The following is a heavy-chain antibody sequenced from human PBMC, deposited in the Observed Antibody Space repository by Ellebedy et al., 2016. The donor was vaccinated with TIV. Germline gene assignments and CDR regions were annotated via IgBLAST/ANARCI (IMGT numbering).Heavy chain of an antibody. CDR2: IRYDGSDK. D-gene: IGHD3-10*01. J-gene: IGHJ5*02. CDR3: AKVLFAFGEFESPFDP. CDR1: GFTFNSYG. V-gene: IGHV3-30*02. Sequence: GESLKISCAASGFTFNSYGMHWVRQAPGKGLEWVTFIRYDGSDKYYSDSVKGRFTISSDNSKNTLKWQMNSLRLEDTAVYYCAKVLFAFGEFESPFDPWGQGTLVIVSS.